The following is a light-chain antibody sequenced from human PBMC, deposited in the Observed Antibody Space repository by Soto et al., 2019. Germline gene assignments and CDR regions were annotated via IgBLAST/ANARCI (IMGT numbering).Light chain of an antibody. V-gene: IGKV1-12*01. CDR3: QPANSFPRT. CDR2: AAS. J-gene: IGKJ2*01. Sequence: DIKMTQSPSSVSASVGDRVTITCRASQGISSWLAWYQQKPGKAPKLRLYAASSLQSGVPSMFSSNRSGTDFTLTIIRQHPEDFATYYCQPANSFPRTCGQGTKLKIK. CDR1: QGISSW.